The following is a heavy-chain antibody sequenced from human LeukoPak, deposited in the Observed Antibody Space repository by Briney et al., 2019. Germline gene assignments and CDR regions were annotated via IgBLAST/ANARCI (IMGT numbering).Heavy chain of an antibody. CDR2: IHSSGRT. J-gene: IGHJ4*02. Sequence: PSETLSLTCTVSDGSISNSYWNWVRQPPGKELEWLGYIHSSGRTNYNPSLKSRITLLIDTSENQFSLRLTSVTAADTAVYYCAYSYDGKVVPFDYWGQGTLVTVSS. CDR3: AYSYDGKVVPFDY. CDR1: DGSISNSY. V-gene: IGHV4-4*09. D-gene: IGHD4-23*01.